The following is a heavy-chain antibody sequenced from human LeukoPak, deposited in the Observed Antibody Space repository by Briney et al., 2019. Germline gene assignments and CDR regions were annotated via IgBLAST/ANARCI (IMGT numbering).Heavy chain of an antibody. CDR3: AKEIFSGLLYIDY. CDR1: GFTFGSSS. D-gene: IGHD5-12*01. CDR2: ITDAVGST. J-gene: IGHJ4*02. Sequence: GGSLRLSCAASGFTFGSSSIRWVRQAPGKGLEWVSAITDAVGSTHYADSVKGRFTISSDNSKNTVYLQMNSLRPEDMAVYYCAKEIFSGLLYIDYWGQGTLVTVSS. V-gene: IGHV3-23*01.